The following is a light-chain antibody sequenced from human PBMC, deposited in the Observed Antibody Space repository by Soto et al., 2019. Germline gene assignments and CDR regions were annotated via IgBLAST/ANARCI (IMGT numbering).Light chain of an antibody. V-gene: IGLV2-14*01. CDR3: SSYTSSSIPVV. CDR2: EVS. Sequence: QSVLTQPASVSGSPGQSITISCTGTSSDVGGYDYVSWYQQHPGKAPKLMIYEVSHRPSGVSSRFSGSKSGNTASLTISGLQAEDEADYYCSSYTSSSIPVVFGGGTKLTVL. CDR1: SSDVGGYDY. J-gene: IGLJ2*01.